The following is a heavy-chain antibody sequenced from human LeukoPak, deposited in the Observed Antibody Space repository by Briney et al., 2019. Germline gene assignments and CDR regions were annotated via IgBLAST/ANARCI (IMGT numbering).Heavy chain of an antibody. Sequence: GGSLRLSCAASGFTFSRNWMHWVRQAPGKGLVWVSRINSDGSITNYADSVKGRFTISRDNTKNTLYLQMSSLRAEDTAVYYCAKIDAYWGQGALVTVSS. CDR2: INSDGSIT. V-gene: IGHV3-74*01. J-gene: IGHJ4*02. CDR3: AKIDAY. CDR1: GFTFSRNW.